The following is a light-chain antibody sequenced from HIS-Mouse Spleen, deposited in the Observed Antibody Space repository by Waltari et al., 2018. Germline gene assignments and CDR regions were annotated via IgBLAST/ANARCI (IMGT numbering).Light chain of an antibody. CDR3: CSYAGSSTWV. Sequence: QSALTQPASVSGSPGQSHTISCTGTSSDVGSANLVAWYQQHPGKAPKLMIYEGSKRPSGVSNRFSGSKSGNTASLTISGLQAEDEADYYCCSYAGSSTWVFGGGTKLTVL. CDR1: SSDVGSANL. J-gene: IGLJ3*02. V-gene: IGLV2-23*01. CDR2: EGS.